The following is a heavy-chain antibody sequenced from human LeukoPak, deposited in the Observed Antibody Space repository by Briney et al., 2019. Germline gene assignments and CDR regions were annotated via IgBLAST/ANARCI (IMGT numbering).Heavy chain of an antibody. V-gene: IGHV3-48*01. CDR1: GFTFSSYS. D-gene: IGHD3-22*01. CDR3: AREYYYDSSGSKD. J-gene: IGHJ4*02. CDR2: ISSSSSTI. Sequence: PGGSLRLSCAASGFTFSSYSMNWVRQAPGKGLEWVSYISSSSSTIYYADSAKGRFTISRDNAKNSLYLQMNSLRAEDTAVYYCAREYYYDSSGSKDWGQGTLVTVSS.